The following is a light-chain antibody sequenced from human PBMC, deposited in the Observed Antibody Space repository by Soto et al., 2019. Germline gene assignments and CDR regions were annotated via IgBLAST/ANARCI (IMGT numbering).Light chain of an antibody. V-gene: IGKV3-20*01. CDR2: GAS. CDR1: QSVNSNF. CDR3: QQYGSSPPYT. Sequence: EIVLTQSPGTLSLSPGDRATLSCRASQSVNSNFLAWYQQKPGQAPRLLIYGASSRATGIPDTFSGSGSGTDFTLTISRLEPGDFAVYYCQQYGSSPPYTFGQGTKLEIK. J-gene: IGKJ2*01.